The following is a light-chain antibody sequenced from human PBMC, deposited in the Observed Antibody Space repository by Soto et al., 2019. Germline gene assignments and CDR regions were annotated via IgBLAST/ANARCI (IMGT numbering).Light chain of an antibody. CDR3: QQYGSSPRT. V-gene: IGKV3-20*01. J-gene: IGKJ1*01. Sequence: EIVLTQSPGTLSLSPGERATLSCRASQSIAGYLAWYQKKPGQAPRLLIYGASSRATGIPDRFSGSGSGTDFTLTISRLEPEDFAVYYCQQYGSSPRTFGQGTKVDI. CDR2: GAS. CDR1: QSIAGY.